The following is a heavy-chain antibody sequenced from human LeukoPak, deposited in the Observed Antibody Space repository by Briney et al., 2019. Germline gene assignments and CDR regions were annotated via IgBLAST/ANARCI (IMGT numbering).Heavy chain of an antibody. CDR1: GYTFTSYG. D-gene: IGHD3-10*01. Sequence: GASVKVSCKASGYTFTSYGISWVRRAPGQGREWMGWISAYNGNRNYAQKFQGRVTMTTDTSTSTAYMELRSLRSDDTAVYYCARDRENYGDAFDIWGQGTMLTVSS. V-gene: IGHV1-18*01. CDR2: ISAYNGNR. CDR3: ARDRENYGDAFDI. J-gene: IGHJ3*02.